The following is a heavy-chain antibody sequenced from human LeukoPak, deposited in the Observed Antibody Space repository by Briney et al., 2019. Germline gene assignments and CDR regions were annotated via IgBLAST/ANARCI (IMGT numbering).Heavy chain of an antibody. CDR3: ARDPLYCSGGSCHTNWFDP. Sequence: ASVKVSCKASGYTFTGYYMHWVRQAPAQGLEWMGRINPNSGGTNYEEKFQGRVTMTRDTSISTAYMELSRLRSDDTAVYYCARDPLYCSGGSCHTNWFDPWGQGTLVTVSS. J-gene: IGHJ5*02. V-gene: IGHV1-2*06. D-gene: IGHD2-15*01. CDR2: INPNSGGT. CDR1: GYTFTGYY.